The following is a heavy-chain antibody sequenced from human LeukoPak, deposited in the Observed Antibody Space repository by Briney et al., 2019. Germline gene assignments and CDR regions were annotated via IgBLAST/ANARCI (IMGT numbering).Heavy chain of an antibody. J-gene: IGHJ5*02. V-gene: IGHV4-39*07. CDR1: GGSISSSSYY. CDR3: ARDYGVPWNWFDP. D-gene: IGHD4-17*01. CDR2: IYYSGST. Sequence: SETLSLTCTVSGGSISSSSYYWGWIRQPPGKGLEWIGSIYYSGSTYYNPSLKSRVTISVDTSKNQFSLKLSSVTAADTAVYYCARDYGVPWNWFDPWGQGTLVTVSS.